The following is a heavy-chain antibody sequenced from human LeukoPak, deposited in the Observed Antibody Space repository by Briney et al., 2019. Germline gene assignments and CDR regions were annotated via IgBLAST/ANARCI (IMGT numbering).Heavy chain of an antibody. CDR1: GFTFSSYA. J-gene: IGHJ3*01. V-gene: IGHV3-30-3*01. D-gene: IGHD3-16*02. CDR3: GKDFGGIPFGGVIVTPLGAFEF. Sequence: GGSLRLSCAASGFTFSSYAMHWVRQAPGKGLEWVAVISYDGSNKYYADSVKGRFTISRDNSKNTLYLQMNSLRAEDTAVYYCGKDFGGIPFGGVIVTPLGAFEFGGQGTMVPV. CDR2: ISYDGSNK.